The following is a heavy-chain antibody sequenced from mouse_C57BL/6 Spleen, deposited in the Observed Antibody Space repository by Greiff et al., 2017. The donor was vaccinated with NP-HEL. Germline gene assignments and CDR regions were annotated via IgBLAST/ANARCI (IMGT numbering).Heavy chain of an antibody. J-gene: IGHJ3*01. Sequence: QVQLKESGPELVKPGASVKISCKASGYAFSSSWMNWVKQRPGKGLEWIGRIYPGDGDTNYNGKFKGQATLTANNSSSTAYMQLSSLTSEDSAVYFWTRSPFLDSSGYDWFAYWGQGTLVTVSS. CDR3: TRSPFLDSSGYDWFAY. D-gene: IGHD3-2*02. CDR1: GYAFSSSW. V-gene: IGHV1-82*01. CDR2: IYPGDGDT.